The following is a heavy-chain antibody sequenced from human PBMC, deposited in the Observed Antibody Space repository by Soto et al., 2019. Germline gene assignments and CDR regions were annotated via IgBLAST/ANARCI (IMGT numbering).Heavy chain of an antibody. D-gene: IGHD3-10*01. V-gene: IGHV4-59*01. Sequence: SETLSLTCTVSGGSISSYYWSWIRQPPGKGLEWIGYIYYSGSTNYNPSLKSRVTISVDTSKNQFSLKLSSVTAADTAVYYCAARTMVRGVITSYFDDWGQGTLVTVSS. CDR3: AARTMVRGVITSYFDD. J-gene: IGHJ4*02. CDR2: IYYSGST. CDR1: GGSISSYY.